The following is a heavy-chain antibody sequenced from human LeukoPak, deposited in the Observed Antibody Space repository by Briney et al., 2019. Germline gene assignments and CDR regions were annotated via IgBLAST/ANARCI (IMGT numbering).Heavy chain of an antibody. CDR2: TYSGGRT. D-gene: IGHD3-10*01. J-gene: IGHJ6*03. Sequence: GGSLRLSCAASGFTVTRNYMTWVRQAPGKGLEWVSVTYSGGRTYYEDSVKGRFTISRDNSKNTLYLQMNSLRAEDTAAYYCARVYYGSGSLHYYYYYMDVWGKGTTVTISS. CDR1: GFTVTRNY. V-gene: IGHV3-53*01. CDR3: ARVYYGSGSLHYYYYYMDV.